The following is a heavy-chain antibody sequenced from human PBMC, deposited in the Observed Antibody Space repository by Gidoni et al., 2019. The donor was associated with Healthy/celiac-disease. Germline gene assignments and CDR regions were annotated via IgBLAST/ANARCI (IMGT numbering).Heavy chain of an antibody. CDR3: ARDGVDYYDRAFDI. Sequence: EVQLVESGGGLVQPGGSLRLSCAASGFTFSSYWMSWVRQAPGKGLEWVANIKQDGSEKYYVDSVKGRFTISRDNAKNSLYLQMNSLRAEDTAVYYCARDGVDYYDRAFDIWGQGTMVTVSS. V-gene: IGHV3-7*01. J-gene: IGHJ3*02. D-gene: IGHD3-22*01. CDR2: IKQDGSEK. CDR1: GFTFSSYW.